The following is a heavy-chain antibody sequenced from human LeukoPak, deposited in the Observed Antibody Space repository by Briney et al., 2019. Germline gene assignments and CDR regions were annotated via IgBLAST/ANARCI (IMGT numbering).Heavy chain of an antibody. Sequence: PGGSLRLSCGASGFTVSSNYMSWVRQAPGKGLEWVSVIYGGGSTYYADSVKGRFTISRDTSKNTLYLQMNSLRAEDTAVYYCASWPGGWYGEDSWGQGTLVTVSS. CDR2: IYGGGST. CDR1: GFTVSSNY. D-gene: IGHD6-19*01. V-gene: IGHV3-53*01. CDR3: ASWPGGWYGEDS. J-gene: IGHJ4*02.